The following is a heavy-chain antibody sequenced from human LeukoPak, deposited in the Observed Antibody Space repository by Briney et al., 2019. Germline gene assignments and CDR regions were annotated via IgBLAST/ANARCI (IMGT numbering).Heavy chain of an antibody. V-gene: IGHV4-39*07. J-gene: IGHJ4*02. Sequence: SETLSLTCTVSGGSISSSSYYWGWIRQPPGKGLEWIGSIYYSGSTYYNPSLKSRVTISVDTSKNQFSLKLSSVTAADTAVYYCARDLGGKAYSSAEDYWGQGTLVTVSS. CDR3: ARDLGGKAYSSAEDY. CDR1: GGSISSSSYY. D-gene: IGHD6-19*01. CDR2: IYYSGST.